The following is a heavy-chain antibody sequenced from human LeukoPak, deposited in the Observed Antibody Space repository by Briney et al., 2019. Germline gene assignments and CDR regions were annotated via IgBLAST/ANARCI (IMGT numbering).Heavy chain of an antibody. CDR3: ARGGGLDYGSNGYPGFQH. J-gene: IGHJ1*01. CDR2: IYNDGRT. CDR1: GFTVGRNY. D-gene: IGHD3-22*01. V-gene: IGHV3-66*01. Sequence: GGSLRLSCVASGFTVGRNYMSWVRQAPGKGLEWVSLIYNDGRTYYADSVKGRFTISRDNSKNTLYLQMNTLRVEDTAVYYCARGGGLDYGSNGYPGFQHWGQGTLVTVSP.